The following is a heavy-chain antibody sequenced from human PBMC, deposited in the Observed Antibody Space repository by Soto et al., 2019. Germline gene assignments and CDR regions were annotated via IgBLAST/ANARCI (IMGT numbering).Heavy chain of an antibody. V-gene: IGHV3-13*01. CDR2: IGTAGDT. CDR3: ARGPPSYYYGSGSYPRYFDY. J-gene: IGHJ4*02. CDR1: GFTFDDYA. Sequence: GSLRLSCAASGFTFDDYAMHWVRQAPGKGLEWVSAIGTAGDTYYPGSVKGRFTISRENAKNSLYLQMNSLRAGDTAVYYCARGPPSYYYGSGSYPRYFDYWGQGTLVTVSS. D-gene: IGHD3-10*01.